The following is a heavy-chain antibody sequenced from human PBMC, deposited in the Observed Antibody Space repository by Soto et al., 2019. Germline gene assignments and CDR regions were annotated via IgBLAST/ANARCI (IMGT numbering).Heavy chain of an antibody. J-gene: IGHJ6*02. CDR3: ARDRCSGSSCFGMDV. V-gene: IGHV3-30-3*01. Sequence: GGSLRLSCAASGFTFSNYAMHWVRQAPGKGLEWVTVTSYDGSNKYYAESVKGRFTISRDISKSTLYLQMNSLRAEDTAVYYCARDRCSGSSCFGMDVWGQGTTVTVSS. CDR1: GFTFSNYA. CDR2: TSYDGSNK. D-gene: IGHD2-15*01.